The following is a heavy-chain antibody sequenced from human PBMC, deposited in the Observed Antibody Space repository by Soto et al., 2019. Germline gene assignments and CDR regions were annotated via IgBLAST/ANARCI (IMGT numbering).Heavy chain of an antibody. CDR1: GYTFTSYG. CDR2: ISAYNGNT. Sequence: ASVKVSCKASGYTFTSYGISWVRQAPGQGLEWMGWISAYNGNTNYAQKLQGRVTMTKDTSTSTAYMELRSLRSDDTAVYYCARDSPRYYYDSSGYTPEDWFDPGGQGTLVTVSS. CDR3: ARDSPRYYYDSSGYTPEDWFDP. V-gene: IGHV1-18*01. J-gene: IGHJ5*02. D-gene: IGHD3-22*01.